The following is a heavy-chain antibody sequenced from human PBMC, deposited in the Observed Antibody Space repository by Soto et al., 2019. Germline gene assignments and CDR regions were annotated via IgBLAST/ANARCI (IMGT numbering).Heavy chain of an antibody. CDR3: ANYGRGEDDWLLLFDY. D-gene: IGHD3-9*01. V-gene: IGHV3-23*01. J-gene: IGHJ4*02. CDR1: GFTFSSYA. Sequence: GGSLRLSCAASGFTFSSYAMSWVRQAPGKGLEWVSAISGSGGSTYYADSVKGRFTISRDNSKNTLYLQMNSLRAEDTAVYYCANYGRGEDDWLLLFDYWGQGTLVTVSS. CDR2: ISGSGGST.